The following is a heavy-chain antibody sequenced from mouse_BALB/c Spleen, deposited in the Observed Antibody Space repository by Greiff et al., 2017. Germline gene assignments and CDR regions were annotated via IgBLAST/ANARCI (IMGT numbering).Heavy chain of an antibody. V-gene: IGHV5-12-2*01. CDR2: ISNGGGST. Sequence: EVQLVESGGGLVQPGGSLKLSCAASGFTFSSYTMSWVRQTPEKRLEWVAYISNGGGSTYYPDTVKGRFTISRDNAKNTLYLQMSSLKSEDTAMYYCARHEVRDAMDYWGQGTSVTVSS. CDR3: ARHEVRDAMDY. CDR1: GFTFSSYT. D-gene: IGHD2-14*01. J-gene: IGHJ4*01.